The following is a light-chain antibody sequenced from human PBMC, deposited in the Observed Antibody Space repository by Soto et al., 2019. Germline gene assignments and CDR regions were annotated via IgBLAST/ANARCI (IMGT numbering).Light chain of an antibody. CDR1: SRDVGGYNY. V-gene: IGLV2-14*01. CDR2: EVS. Sequence: QFVLTHPAAVSGSPGQSITIACTGTSRDVGGYNYVSCYQQHPGKAPKLMIYEVSNRPSGVSNRLSRSKYGNTASLTISGLQAEDEADYSCSSYTSSNTLYVFGTGTKVTVL. J-gene: IGLJ1*01. CDR3: SSYTSSNTLYV.